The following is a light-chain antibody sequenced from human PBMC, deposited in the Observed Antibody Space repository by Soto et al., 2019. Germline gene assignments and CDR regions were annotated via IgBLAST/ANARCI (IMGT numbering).Light chain of an antibody. CDR2: EVT. V-gene: IGLV2-8*01. J-gene: IGLJ3*02. CDR1: SSDVGGYND. CDR3: SSYAASNNFYFV. Sequence: QSALTQPPSASGSPGQSVTISCTGTSSDVGGYNDVSWYQQYPGRAPNLMIYEVTKRPSGVPDRVSGSKSGNTASLTVSGLQAEEEADYYCSSYAASNNFYFVFGGGTKLTVL.